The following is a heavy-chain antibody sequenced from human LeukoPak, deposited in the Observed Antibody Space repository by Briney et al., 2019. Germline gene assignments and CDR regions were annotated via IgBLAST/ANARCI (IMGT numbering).Heavy chain of an antibody. D-gene: IGHD5-12*01. J-gene: IGHJ6*02. CDR3: ARDVVATIETHYYYYGMDV. V-gene: IGHV4-59*01. Sequence: PSETLSLTCTVSGGSISSYYWSWIRQPPGKGLEWIGYIYYSGSTNYNPSLKSRVTISVDTSKNQFSLKLSSVTAADTAVYYCARDVVATIETHYYYYGMDVWGQGTTVTVSS. CDR1: GGSISSYY. CDR2: IYYSGST.